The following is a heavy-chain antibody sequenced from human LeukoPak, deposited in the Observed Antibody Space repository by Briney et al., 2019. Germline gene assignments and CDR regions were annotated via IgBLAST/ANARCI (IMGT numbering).Heavy chain of an antibody. J-gene: IGHJ4*02. V-gene: IGHV7-4-1*02. D-gene: IGHD6-19*01. CDR2: INTKTGNP. CDR1: GYTFTGHA. Sequence: ASVTVSCKASGYTFTGHAMNWVRQAPGQGLEWMGYINTKTGNPTYAQGFTGRFVFSLDTSVSTAYLQISSLKPEDTAVYYCAKGGWVAVAGMDYWGQGTLVTVSS. CDR3: AKGGWVAVAGMDY.